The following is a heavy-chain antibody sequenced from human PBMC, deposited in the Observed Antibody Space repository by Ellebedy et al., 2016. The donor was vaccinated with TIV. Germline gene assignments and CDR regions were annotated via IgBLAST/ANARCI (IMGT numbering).Heavy chain of an antibody. J-gene: IGHJ4*02. Sequence: GESLKISCAASGFTFSDYYMSWIRQAPEKGLEWVSYISGSSTYTNYADSVKGRFTISIYNAKNSLFLQLNSLRAEDTAVYFFARDYYGSGSYQDYWGQGTLVTVSS. CDR3: ARDYYGSGSYQDY. CDR1: GFTFSDYY. V-gene: IGHV3-11*06. CDR2: ISGSSTYT. D-gene: IGHD3-10*01.